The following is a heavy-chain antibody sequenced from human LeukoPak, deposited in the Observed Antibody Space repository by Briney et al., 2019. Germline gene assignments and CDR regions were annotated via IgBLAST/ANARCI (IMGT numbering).Heavy chain of an antibody. J-gene: IGHJ4*02. V-gene: IGHV3-30*18. D-gene: IGHD3-10*01. CDR2: ISYDGSNK. CDR1: GFTFSSYG. CDR3: AKVDSYGSGLGY. Sequence: GGSLRLSCAASGFTFSSYGMHWVRQAPGKGLEWVAVISYDGSNKYYADSVKGRFTISRDNSKNTLYLQMNSLRAEDTAVYYCAKVDSYGSGLGYWGQGTLVTASS.